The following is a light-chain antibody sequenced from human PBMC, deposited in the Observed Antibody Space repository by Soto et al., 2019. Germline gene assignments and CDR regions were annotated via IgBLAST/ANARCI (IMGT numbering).Light chain of an antibody. Sequence: QSALTQPRSVSGSPGQSVTISCTGTSSDVGGYNYVSWYQQHPGKAPKLMIYDVSKRPSGVPDRFSGSKSGNTASLTISGLQAEDEADYYCCSYAGSSYVFGTGTKVTVV. V-gene: IGLV2-11*01. J-gene: IGLJ1*01. CDR1: SSDVGGYNY. CDR3: CSYAGSSYV. CDR2: DVS.